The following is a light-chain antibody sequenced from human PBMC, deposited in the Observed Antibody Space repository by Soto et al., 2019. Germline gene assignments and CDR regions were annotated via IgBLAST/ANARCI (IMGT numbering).Light chain of an antibody. CDR2: TTS. CDR3: QQRSNWPLT. Sequence: IVLTQSPATLSLSPGQRATLSCTASQSVASSCLAWYQRKPGQAPRLLIHTTSIRATDIPDRFSGSGSGTDFTLTISSLEPEDFAVYYCQQRSNWPLTCGQGTRREIK. V-gene: IGKV3-11*01. CDR1: QSVASSC. J-gene: IGKJ5*01.